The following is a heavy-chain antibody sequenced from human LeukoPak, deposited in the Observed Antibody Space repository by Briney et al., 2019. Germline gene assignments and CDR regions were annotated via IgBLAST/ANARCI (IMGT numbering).Heavy chain of an antibody. V-gene: IGHV3-11*05. J-gene: IGHJ4*02. CDR3: AKDPRRFDD. CDR1: GISFSDYY. Sequence: GGSLRLSCAASGISFSDYYMSWIRQAPGKGLEWISYTSSRSSYRNYADSVKGRFTISRDNSKNTLYLQMNSLRAEDTATYYCAKDPRRFDDWGQGTLVTVSS. CDR2: TSSRSSYR.